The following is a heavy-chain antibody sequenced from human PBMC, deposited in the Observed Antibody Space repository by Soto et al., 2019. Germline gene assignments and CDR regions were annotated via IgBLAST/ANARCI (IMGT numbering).Heavy chain of an antibody. Sequence: RGSLRLSCAASGFTFSSYAMHWVRQAPGKGLEWVAVISYDGSNKYYADSVKGRFTISRDNSKNTLYPQMNSLRAEDTAVYYCAIGVIQLWFRTRRTYYFDYWGQGTLVTVSS. CDR2: ISYDGSNK. CDR3: AIGVIQLWFRTRRTYYFDY. D-gene: IGHD5-18*01. V-gene: IGHV3-30-3*01. CDR1: GFTFSSYA. J-gene: IGHJ4*02.